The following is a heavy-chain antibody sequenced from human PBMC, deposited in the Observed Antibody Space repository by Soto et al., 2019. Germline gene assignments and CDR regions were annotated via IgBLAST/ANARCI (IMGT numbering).Heavy chain of an antibody. CDR3: AKDRPTTSSSKMDL. CDR2: ISGGGDGT. D-gene: IGHD6-6*01. V-gene: IGHV3-23*01. CDR1: GFTFSTYA. Sequence: GGSLRLSCAASGFTFSTYAMSWVRQAPGKGLEWVSTISGGGDGTYYADSVKGRFTISRDNSKNTMYLQMDSLRAEDTAVYYCAKDRPTTSSSKMDLWGKGTTVTVSS. J-gene: IGHJ6*04.